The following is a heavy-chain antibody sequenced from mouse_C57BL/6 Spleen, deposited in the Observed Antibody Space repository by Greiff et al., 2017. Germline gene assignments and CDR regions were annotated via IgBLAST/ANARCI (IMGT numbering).Heavy chain of an antibody. Sequence: QVQLQQSGPELVKPGASVKISCKASGYAFSSSWMNWVKQRPGKGLEWIGRIYPGVGNTNYNGKFKGKATLTAAKSSSPAYMQLSSLTSEDSAVYVGARGSDGSSPDYAMDDWGQGTSVTVSS. V-gene: IGHV1-82*01. J-gene: IGHJ4*01. CDR1: GYAFSSSW. CDR2: IYPGVGNT. D-gene: IGHD1-1*01. CDR3: ARGSDGSSPDYAMDD.